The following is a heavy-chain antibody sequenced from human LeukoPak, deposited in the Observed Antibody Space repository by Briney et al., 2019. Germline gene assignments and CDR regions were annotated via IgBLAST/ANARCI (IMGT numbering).Heavy chain of an antibody. J-gene: IGHJ6*03. D-gene: IGHD2-2*02. CDR1: GGTFSSYA. V-gene: IGHV1-69*05. CDR3: AISATIETVYYYFYMDV. CDR2: IIPIFGSV. Sequence: ASVKVSCKASGGTFSSYAISWVRQAPGQGLEWMGGIIPIFGSVNYAQRFQGRVTITTDESTSTAYMEMSSLRHEDTAVYYCAISATIETVYYYFYMDVWGKGTTVTVSS.